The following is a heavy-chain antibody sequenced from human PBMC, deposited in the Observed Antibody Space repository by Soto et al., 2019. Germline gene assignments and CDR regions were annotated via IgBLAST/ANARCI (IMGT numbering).Heavy chain of an antibody. V-gene: IGHV3-7*01. J-gene: IGHJ3*02. CDR2: IKHDGSDK. CDR1: GFIFSDYW. Sequence: GGSLRLSCAGSGFIFSDYWMSWVRQAPGKGLEWVANIKHDGSDKEYVDSLKGRVTISRDNAKNSLFLQLNFLRAEDPAVYYCARARWELLHNGLDIWGQGTMVNV. CDR3: ARARWELLHNGLDI. D-gene: IGHD2-15*01.